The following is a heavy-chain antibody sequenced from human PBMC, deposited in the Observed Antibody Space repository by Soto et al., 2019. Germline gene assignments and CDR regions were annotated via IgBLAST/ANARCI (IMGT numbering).Heavy chain of an antibody. CDR1: GFTFSSYA. J-gene: IGHJ4*02. D-gene: IGHD1-26*01. Sequence: EVQLLESGGGLVQPGGSLRLSCAASGFTFSSYAMSWVRQAPGKGLEWVSVISGNGGSTYYADSVKGRFTISRDNSKNTLYLQMSGRRAEDTAVYHCAKRGSGSQFDYWGQGTLVTVSS. CDR3: AKRGSGSQFDY. CDR2: ISGNGGST. V-gene: IGHV3-23*01.